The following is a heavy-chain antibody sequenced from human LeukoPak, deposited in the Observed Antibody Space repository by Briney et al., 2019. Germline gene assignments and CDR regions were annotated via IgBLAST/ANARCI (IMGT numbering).Heavy chain of an antibody. CDR2: IYSGGST. CDR1: GFTVSSNY. Sequence: PGGSLRLSCAASGFTVSSNYMSWVRQAPGKGLEWVSVIYSGGSTYYADSVKGRFTISRDNSKNTLYLQMNSLRAEDTAVYYCAKAGISYCGGDCEGLDAFDIWGQGTMVTVSS. J-gene: IGHJ3*02. CDR3: AKAGISYCGGDCEGLDAFDI. D-gene: IGHD2-21*02. V-gene: IGHV3-53*01.